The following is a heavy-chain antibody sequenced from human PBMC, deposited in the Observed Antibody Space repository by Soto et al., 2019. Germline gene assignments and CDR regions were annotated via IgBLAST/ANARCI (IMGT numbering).Heavy chain of an antibody. CDR3: AKGKIATNWFDP. J-gene: IGHJ5*02. V-gene: IGHV3-23*01. CDR1: GFTFSSYA. Sequence: GGSLRLSCAASGFTFSSYAMSWVRQAPGKGLEWVSAISGSGGSTYYADSVKGRFTISRDNSRNTLYLQMNSLRAEDTAVYYCAKGKIATNWFDPWGQGTLVTVSS. CDR2: ISGSGGST. D-gene: IGHD6-13*01.